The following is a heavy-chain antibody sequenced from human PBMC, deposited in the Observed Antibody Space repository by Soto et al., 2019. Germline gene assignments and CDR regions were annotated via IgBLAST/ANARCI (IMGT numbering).Heavy chain of an antibody. V-gene: IGHV3-9*01. CDR1: GFKFDDYA. Sequence: PGGSLRLSCTASGFKFDDYAMHWVRQAPGKGLEWVSGITWNSNNLDYADSVKGRFTISRDNAKNSLYLQMNSLRAEDTAVYYCARGSFFYETSGYYPPDYWGQGTLVTVSS. CDR3: ARGSFFYETSGYYPPDY. CDR2: ITWNSNNL. D-gene: IGHD3-22*01. J-gene: IGHJ4*02.